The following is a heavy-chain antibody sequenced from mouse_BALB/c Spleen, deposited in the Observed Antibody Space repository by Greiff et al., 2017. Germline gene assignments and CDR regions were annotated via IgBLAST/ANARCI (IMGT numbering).Heavy chain of an antibody. J-gene: IGHJ4*01. CDR2: IDPANGNT. CDR1: GFNIKDTY. CDR3: ARNGYGNDGGS. V-gene: IGHV14-3*02. D-gene: IGHD2-10*02. Sequence: VQLKQSGAELVKPGASVKLSCTASGFNIKDTYMHWVKQRPEQGLEWIGRIDPANGNTKYDPKFQGKATITADTSSNAAYLQLSSLTSEDTAVYYGARNGYGNDGGSWGQGTSVTVAS.